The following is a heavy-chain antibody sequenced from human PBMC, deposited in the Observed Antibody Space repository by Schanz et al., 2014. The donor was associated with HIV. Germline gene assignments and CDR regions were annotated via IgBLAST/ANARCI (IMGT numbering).Heavy chain of an antibody. CDR3: ARGWTGYYTSFDY. CDR1: GGTFSSYA. CDR2: IIPIFGTT. J-gene: IGHJ4*02. D-gene: IGHD3-3*01. Sequence: QVQLVQSGAEVKKPGSSVKVSCKASGGTFSSYAVSWVRQAPGQGLEWMGGIIPIFGTTDYAQEFQGRAKITADESTTTVYMELSSLRSEDTAVYYCARGWTGYYTSFDYWGQGTLVTVSS. V-gene: IGHV1-69*01.